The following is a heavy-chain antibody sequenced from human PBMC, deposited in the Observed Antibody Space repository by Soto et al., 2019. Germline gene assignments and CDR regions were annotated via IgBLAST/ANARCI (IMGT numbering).Heavy chain of an antibody. J-gene: IGHJ3*02. CDR1: VFTFSSYA. Sequence: GGSLRLSCAASVFTFSSYAMSWVRQAPGKGLEWVSAISGSGGSTYYADSVKGRFTISRDNSKNTLYLQMNSLRAEDTAVYYCAKSSDDFWSGYYPNDAFDIWGQGTMVTVSS. CDR2: ISGSGGST. D-gene: IGHD3-3*01. V-gene: IGHV3-23*01. CDR3: AKSSDDFWSGYYPNDAFDI.